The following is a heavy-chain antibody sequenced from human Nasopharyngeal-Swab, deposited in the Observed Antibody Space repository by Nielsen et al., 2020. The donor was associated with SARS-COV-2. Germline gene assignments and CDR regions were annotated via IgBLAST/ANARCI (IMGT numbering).Heavy chain of an antibody. D-gene: IGHD3-3*01. CDR1: GFTFNNYN. CDR2: ISSSSSYI. Sequence: GESLKISCAASGFTFNNYNFNWVRQAPGKGLEWVSSISSSSSYIYYADSVKCRFTITRDNAKNSLYLQMNSLRAEDTAVYYCARDGLDYDFWSAYFMDVWGQGTTVTFSS. J-gene: IGHJ6*02. CDR3: ARDGLDYDFWSAYFMDV. V-gene: IGHV3-21*01.